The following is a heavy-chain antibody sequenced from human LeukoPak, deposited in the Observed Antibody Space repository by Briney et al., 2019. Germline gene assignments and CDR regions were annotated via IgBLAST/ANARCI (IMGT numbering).Heavy chain of an antibody. CDR2: IIPIFGTA. Sequence: SVKVSCKASGGTFSSYAISWLRQAPGQGLEWMGRIIPIFGTANYAQKFQGRVTITTDESTSTAYMELSSLRSEDTAVYYCAITYSGSYLSPFDPWGQGTLVTVSS. CDR1: GGTFSSYA. J-gene: IGHJ5*02. V-gene: IGHV1-69*05. CDR3: AITYSGSYLSPFDP. D-gene: IGHD1-26*01.